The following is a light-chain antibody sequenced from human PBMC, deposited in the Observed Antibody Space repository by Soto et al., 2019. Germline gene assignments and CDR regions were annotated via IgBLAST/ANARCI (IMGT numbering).Light chain of an antibody. CDR3: QQYNDWPPIFT. Sequence: EIVVTQSPATLSVSPGERATLSCRASQSVSRNLAWYQQKPGQAPRLLIFGASTRANGIPARFSGSGSGTEFTLTISSLQSEDFAVYYCQQYNDWPPIFTFGPGTKVDIK. CDR1: QSVSRN. J-gene: IGKJ3*01. V-gene: IGKV3-15*01. CDR2: GAS.